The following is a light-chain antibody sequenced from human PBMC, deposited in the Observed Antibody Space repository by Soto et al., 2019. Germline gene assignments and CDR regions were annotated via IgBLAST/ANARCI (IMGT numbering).Light chain of an antibody. V-gene: IGLV7-43*01. J-gene: IGLJ1*01. CDR1: TGAVTSGHY. CDR2: TTN. CDR3: MLYYGGAQRYV. Sequence: QSVVTQEPSLTVSPGGTVTITCASSTGAVTSGHYPNWFQQKPGQAPRALIYTTNNRHSWTPARFSGSLLGGKAALTLSGAQPENEADYYCMLYYGGAQRYVFGTGTKLTVL.